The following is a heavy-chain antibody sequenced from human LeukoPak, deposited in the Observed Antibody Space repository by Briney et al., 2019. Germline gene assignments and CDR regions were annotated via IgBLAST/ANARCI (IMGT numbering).Heavy chain of an antibody. D-gene: IGHD1-1*01. J-gene: IGHJ6*02. V-gene: IGHV4-30-4*01. CDR3: ARDWKPDYYYGMDV. CDR2: IYYGGST. CDR1: GGSICSGDYY. Sequence: SQTLSLTCTVSGGSICSGDYYWSWIRQPPGDGLEWIGYIYYGGSTYYNPSLKSRVTISVDTSKNQFSLKLSSVTAADTAVYYCARDWKPDYYYGMDVWGQGTTVTVSS.